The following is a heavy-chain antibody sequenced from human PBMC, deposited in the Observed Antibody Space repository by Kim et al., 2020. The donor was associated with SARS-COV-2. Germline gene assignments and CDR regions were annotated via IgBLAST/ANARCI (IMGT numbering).Heavy chain of an antibody. Sequence: GGSLRLSCAASGFTFSSYGMHWVRQAPGKGLEWVAVIWYDGSNKYYADSVKGRFTISRDNSKNTLYLQMNSLRAEDTAVYYCARNPSGYCSGGSCALDYWYFDLWGRGTLVTVSS. CDR3: ARNPSGYCSGGSCALDYWYFDL. D-gene: IGHD2-15*01. V-gene: IGHV3-33*08. CDR1: GFTFSSYG. J-gene: IGHJ2*01. CDR2: IWYDGSNK.